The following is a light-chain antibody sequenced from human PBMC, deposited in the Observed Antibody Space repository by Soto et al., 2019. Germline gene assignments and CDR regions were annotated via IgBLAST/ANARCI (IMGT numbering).Light chain of an antibody. CDR1: NSDVGGSNY. J-gene: IGLJ1*01. CDR3: SSYTSNSTRV. V-gene: IGLV2-14*01. CDR2: DVS. Sequence: QSVLTQPASVSGSPGQSITISYTGTNSDVGGSNYVSWYQQYPDKAPKLMIYDVSNRPSGVSSRFSGSKSGNTASLTISGLQAEDEADYYCSSYTSNSTRVFGTGTKVTVL.